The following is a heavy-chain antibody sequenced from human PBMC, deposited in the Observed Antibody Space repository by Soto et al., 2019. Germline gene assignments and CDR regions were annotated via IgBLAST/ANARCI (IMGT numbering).Heavy chain of an antibody. CDR1: GFTFSSYW. CDR2: IKQDGSEK. CDR3: ARPHDTVRFLALYYMDV. J-gene: IGHJ6*03. D-gene: IGHD3-3*01. Sequence: GGSLRLSCAASGFTFSSYWMSWVRQAPGKGLEWVANIKQDGSEKYYVDSVKGRFTISRDNAKNSLYLQMNSLRAEDTAVYYCARPHDTVRFLALYYMDVWGKGTTVTVSS. V-gene: IGHV3-7*01.